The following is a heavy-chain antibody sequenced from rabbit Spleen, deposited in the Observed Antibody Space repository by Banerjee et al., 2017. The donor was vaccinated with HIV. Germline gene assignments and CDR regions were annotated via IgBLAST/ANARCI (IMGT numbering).Heavy chain of an antibody. CDR1: GFSFSSSYY. Sequence: QEQLVESGGGLVQPEGSLKLSCTASGFSFSSSYYMCWVRQVPGKGLEWIGCIYAGSSGSTYYASWAKGRFTISKTSSTTVTLQMTSLTAADTATYFCARAPYGGSGDLAFNLWGPGTLVTVS. CDR2: IYAGSSGST. D-gene: IGHD8-1*01. J-gene: IGHJ4*01. CDR3: ARAPYGGSGDLAFNL. V-gene: IGHV1S45*01.